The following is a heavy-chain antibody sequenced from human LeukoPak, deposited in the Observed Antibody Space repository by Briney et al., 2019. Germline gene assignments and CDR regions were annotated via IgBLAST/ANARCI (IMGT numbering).Heavy chain of an antibody. D-gene: IGHD6-19*01. V-gene: IGHV3-30-3*01. J-gene: IGHJ6*02. CDR2: ISYDGSNK. Sequence: PGGSLRLSCAASGFTFSSYAMHWVRQAPGKGLEWVAVISYDGSNKYYADSVKGRFTISRDNSKNTLYLQMNSLRAEDTAVYYCARVMSSGFYYYYGMDVWGQGTTVTVS. CDR1: GFTFSSYA. CDR3: ARVMSSGFYYYYGMDV.